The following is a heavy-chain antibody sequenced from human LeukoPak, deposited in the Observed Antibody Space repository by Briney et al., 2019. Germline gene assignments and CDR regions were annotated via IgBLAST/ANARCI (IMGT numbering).Heavy chain of an antibody. V-gene: IGHV3-43*01. J-gene: IGHJ4*02. CDR1: GFTFDDNT. CDR3: ASDVGYRSLGY. D-gene: IGHD3-3*01. Sequence: PGRSLRLSCAASGFTFDDNTMHWVRQTPGRGLEWVSFITWKSHRTHYADSVRGRFTVSRDNSKDSMHLEMNSLKTEDTGLYHCASDVGYRSLGYLGQGTLVTVSS. CDR2: ITWKSHRT.